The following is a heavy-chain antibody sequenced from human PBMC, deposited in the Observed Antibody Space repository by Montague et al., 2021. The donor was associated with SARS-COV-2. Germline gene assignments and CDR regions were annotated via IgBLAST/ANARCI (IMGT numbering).Heavy chain of an antibody. Sequence: SETRSLTCAVSGGSISSSSHYWGWIRQPPGKGLEWIGGVSHSGGTYYNASLKSRVTISIDPSNNQFSLRLNSVTAADTAMYFCARQKLYGRSTYYYYHYFRVWGQGTTVSVSS. J-gene: IGHJ6*02. D-gene: IGHD3-22*01. CDR2: VSHSGGT. CDR3: ARQKLYGRSTYYYYHYFRV. V-gene: IGHV4-39*01. CDR1: GGSISSSSHY.